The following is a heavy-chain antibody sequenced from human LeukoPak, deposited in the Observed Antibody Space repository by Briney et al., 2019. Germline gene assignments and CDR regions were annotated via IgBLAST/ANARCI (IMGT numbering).Heavy chain of an antibody. CDR1: GFTFSSYW. V-gene: IGHV3-74*01. J-gene: IGHJ4*02. Sequence: GGSLRLSCAASGFTFSSYWMSWVRQAPGQGLVWVSRINAEGSGTNYAESVRGRFTISRDNAKNMVYLQMDSLRVEDTAFYYCARGFVFSDMYFGEGDLDYWGPGMLVTVSS. D-gene: IGHD3-10*01. CDR2: INAEGSGT. CDR3: ARGFVFSDMYFGEGDLDY.